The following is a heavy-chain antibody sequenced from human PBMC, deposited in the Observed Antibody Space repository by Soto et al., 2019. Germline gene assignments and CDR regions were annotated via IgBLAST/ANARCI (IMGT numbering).Heavy chain of an antibody. Sequence: GGSLRLSCSASGFTFSSYAMHWVRQAPGKGLEYVSAISSNGGSTYYADSVKGRFTISRDNSKNTLYLQMSSLRAEDTAVYYCVKDSSLGTRIVVAFDIPGQATSVTVAS. CDR3: VKDSSLGTRIVVAFDI. D-gene: IGHD3-22*01. J-gene: IGHJ3*02. CDR2: ISSNGGST. V-gene: IGHV3-64D*08. CDR1: GFTFSSYA.